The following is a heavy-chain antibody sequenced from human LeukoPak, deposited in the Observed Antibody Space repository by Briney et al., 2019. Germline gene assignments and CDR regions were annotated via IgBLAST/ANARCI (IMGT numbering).Heavy chain of an antibody. CDR2: IRSKAYGGTT. CDR1: GFTFGDYA. Sequence: GGSLRLSCTASGFTFGDYAMSWFRQAPGKGLEWVGFIRSKAYGGTTEYAASVKGRFTISRDDSKSIAYLQMNSLKTEDTAVYYCTRGLDSSSWPDAFDIWGQGTMVTVSS. J-gene: IGHJ3*02. CDR3: TRGLDSSSWPDAFDI. V-gene: IGHV3-49*03. D-gene: IGHD6-13*01.